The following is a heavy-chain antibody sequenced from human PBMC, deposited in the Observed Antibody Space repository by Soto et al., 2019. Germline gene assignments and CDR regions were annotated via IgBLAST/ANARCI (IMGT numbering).Heavy chain of an antibody. CDR2: IYSGGTT. V-gene: IGHV3-66*01. D-gene: IGHD4-4*01. CDR3: ARAPTVTTNFDS. J-gene: IGHJ4*02. CDR1: GFTVSSNY. Sequence: PGGSLRLSCAGSGFTVSSNYMSWVRQAPGKGLEWVSIIYSGGTTQYADSVKGGFTISKDNSKNTLYLQMNSLRVEDTAVYYCARAPTVTTNFDSWGQGTLVTVSS.